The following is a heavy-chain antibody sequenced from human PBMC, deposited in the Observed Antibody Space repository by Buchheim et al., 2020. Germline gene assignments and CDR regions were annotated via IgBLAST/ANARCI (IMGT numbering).Heavy chain of an antibody. CDR1: GFTFSSYS. D-gene: IGHD3-22*01. CDR3: AREVRYSDSSGYSAFDY. V-gene: IGHV3-48*02. Sequence: EVQLVESGGGLVQPGGSLRLSCAASGFTFSSYSMNWVRQAPGKGLEWVSYISSSSSTIYYADSVKGRFTISRANAKNSLYLQMNSLRDEDTAVYYCAREVRYSDSSGYSAFDYWGQGTL. CDR2: ISSSSSTI. J-gene: IGHJ4*02.